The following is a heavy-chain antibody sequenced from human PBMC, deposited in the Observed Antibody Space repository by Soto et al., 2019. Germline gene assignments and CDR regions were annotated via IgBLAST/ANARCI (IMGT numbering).Heavy chain of an antibody. V-gene: IGHV2-5*01. Sequence: ESGPTLVNPTQTLRLTCAFSGFSLSASGASVGWIRQPPGKALEWLAHIYWNDDKRYSPSLRSRLTISKDTSKNQVVLTFTNMEPADTGTYYCVHRIDVPGLAFDTWGQGTLVTVSS. CDR1: GFSLSASGAS. D-gene: IGHD3-16*01. CDR2: IYWNDDK. J-gene: IGHJ5*02. CDR3: VHRIDVPGLAFDT.